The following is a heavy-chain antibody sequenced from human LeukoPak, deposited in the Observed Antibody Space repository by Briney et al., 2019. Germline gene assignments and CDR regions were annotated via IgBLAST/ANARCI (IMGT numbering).Heavy chain of an antibody. D-gene: IGHD3-22*01. J-gene: IGHJ3*01. CDR1: GFNFSGSA. Sequence: GGSLRLSCAASGFNFSGSAMHWVRQASGKGLEWVGRIRSKGNRYATAYAASVKGRFTISRDDSKNTAFLQMNSLKIEDTAVYYCARHLADFYDTRGWGQGTMVAVSS. CDR2: IRSKGNRYAT. V-gene: IGHV3-73*01. CDR3: ARHLADFYDTRG.